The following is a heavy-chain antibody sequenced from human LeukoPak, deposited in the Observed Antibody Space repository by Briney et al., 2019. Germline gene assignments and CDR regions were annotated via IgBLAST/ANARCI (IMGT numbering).Heavy chain of an antibody. CDR3: SRDRGDY. Sequence: GGSLKLSCAASGFTFSDSAMHWVRQAPGKGLEWVAIISYDGSRKFYADSVKGQFAISRDNSKNTLYLQMNSLRAEDTAVYYCSRDRGDYWGQGTLVTVSS. CDR1: GFTFSDSA. V-gene: IGHV3-30*09. CDR2: ISYDGSRK. J-gene: IGHJ4*02.